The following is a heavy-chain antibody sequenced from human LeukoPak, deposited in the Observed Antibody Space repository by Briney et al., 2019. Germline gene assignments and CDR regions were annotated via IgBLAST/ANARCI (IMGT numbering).Heavy chain of an antibody. CDR1: GFTFGVYA. CDR2: ISYDGGKK. Sequence: GGSLRLSCAASGFTFGVYAINWVRQAPGKGLEWVSVISYDGGKKYYADSVKGRFTISRDNSKNTLYLQMSSLRTEDTAVYYCARGESYRFDYWGQGTLVTVSS. CDR3: ARGESYRFDY. J-gene: IGHJ4*02. V-gene: IGHV3-30-3*01. D-gene: IGHD1-26*01.